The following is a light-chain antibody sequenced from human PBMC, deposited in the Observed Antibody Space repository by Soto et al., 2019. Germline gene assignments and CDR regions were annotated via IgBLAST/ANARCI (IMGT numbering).Light chain of an antibody. V-gene: IGLV1-47*01. J-gene: IGLJ1*01. CDR1: SSNIA. Sequence: QSVLTQPPSASGTPGQRVTISCSGSSSNIAWYQHLPGTSPKLLIYNNNQRPSGVPDRFSGSKSGTSASLAISGLRSEDEADYYCSSYTSSSYVFGTGTKLTVL. CDR3: SSYTSSSYV. CDR2: NNN.